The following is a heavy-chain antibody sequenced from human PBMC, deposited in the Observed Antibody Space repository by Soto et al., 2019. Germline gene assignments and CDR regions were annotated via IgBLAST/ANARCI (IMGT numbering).Heavy chain of an antibody. CDR2: ISRSGETI. Sequence: GGSLRLSCAASGSTFSGYTMNWVRQAPGRGLEWVSYISRSGETIYYADSVKGRFTISRDNAVNSLYLQMNSLRDEDTAVYYWASRNLADCRGTSSLSYFDYWGQGTLVPVSS. CDR3: ASRNLADCRGTSSLSYFDY. V-gene: IGHV3-48*02. J-gene: IGHJ4*02. CDR1: GSTFSGYT. D-gene: IGHD2-2*01.